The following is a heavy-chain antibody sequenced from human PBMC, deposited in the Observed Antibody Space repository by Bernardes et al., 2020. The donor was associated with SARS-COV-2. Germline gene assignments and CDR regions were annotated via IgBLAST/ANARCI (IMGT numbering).Heavy chain of an antibody. D-gene: IGHD3-3*01. CDR3: AKGGVGYYYYGMDV. CDR1: GFSLSTSGVG. Sequence: VPTLVKPTQTLTLTCPFSGFSLSTSGVGVGWIRQPPGKALEWLALIYWDDDKRYSPSLKSRLTITKDTSKNQVVLTMTNMDPVDTATYYCAKGGVGYYYYGMDVWGQGTTVTVSS. J-gene: IGHJ6*02. CDR2: IYWDDDK. V-gene: IGHV2-5*02.